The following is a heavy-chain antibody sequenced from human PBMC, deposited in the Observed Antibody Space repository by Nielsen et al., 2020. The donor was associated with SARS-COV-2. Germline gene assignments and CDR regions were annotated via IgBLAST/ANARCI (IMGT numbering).Heavy chain of an antibody. J-gene: IGHJ3*02. Sequence: GESLKISCAASGFTFSVCSINWVRQASGKGLEWLGRMKNKDNDYATTYGASVKGRFKISRDDSKNTAYLQMNSLKTEDSAPYFCTRVNPSSGSWFDAFDIWGQGTMVTVSS. CDR2: MKNKDNDYAT. CDR3: TRVNPSSGSWFDAFDI. V-gene: IGHV3-73*01. CDR1: GFTFSVCS. D-gene: IGHD6-13*01.